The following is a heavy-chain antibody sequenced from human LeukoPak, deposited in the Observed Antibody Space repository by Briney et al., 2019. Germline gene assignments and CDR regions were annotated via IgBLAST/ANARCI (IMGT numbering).Heavy chain of an antibody. CDR2: INPNSGGT. CDR1: GYTFTGYY. CDR3: ARDRLKPFYYDSSGYYSPLDP. J-gene: IGHJ5*02. Sequence: GASVKVSCKASGYTFTGYYMHWVRQAPGQGLEWMGWINPNSGGTNYAQKFQGWVTMTRDTSISTAYMEQSRLRSDDTAVYYCARDRLKPFYYDSSGYYSPLDPWGQGTLVTVSS. D-gene: IGHD3-22*01. V-gene: IGHV1-2*04.